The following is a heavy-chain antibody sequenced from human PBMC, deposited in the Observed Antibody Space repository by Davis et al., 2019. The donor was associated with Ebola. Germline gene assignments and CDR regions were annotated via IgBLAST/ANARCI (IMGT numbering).Heavy chain of an antibody. Sequence: GESLKISCAASGFTFSSYAMHWARQAPGKGLEWVSRISAIGGDTYYADSVKGRFTISRDNSKNTLNLQMNSLRAEDTAIYYCAKLDYNDSYFQDWGQGTLVTVSS. CDR3: AKLDYNDSYFQD. J-gene: IGHJ1*01. V-gene: IGHV3-23*01. CDR1: GFTFSSYA. CDR2: ISAIGGDT. D-gene: IGHD4-17*01.